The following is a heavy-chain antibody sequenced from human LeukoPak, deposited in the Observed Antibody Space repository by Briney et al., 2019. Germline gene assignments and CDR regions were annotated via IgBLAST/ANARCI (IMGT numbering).Heavy chain of an antibody. CDR3: AREAVHVAVAESYAFDI. CDR2: IYHSGST. V-gene: IGHV4-38-2*02. D-gene: IGHD6-19*01. Sequence: SETLSLTCAVSGYSISSGYYWGWIRQPPGKGLEWIGSIYHSGSTYYNPSLKSRVTISVDTSKNQFSLKLSSVTAADTAVYYCAREAVHVAVAESYAFDIWGQGTMVTVSS. CDR1: GYSISSGYY. J-gene: IGHJ3*02.